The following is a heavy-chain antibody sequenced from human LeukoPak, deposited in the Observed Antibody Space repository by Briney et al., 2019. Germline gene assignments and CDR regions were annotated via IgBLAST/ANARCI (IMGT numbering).Heavy chain of an antibody. D-gene: IGHD3-16*01. CDR1: GFTFSNYG. V-gene: IGHV3-23*01. CDR2: ISRSGGST. J-gene: IGHJ4*02. Sequence: GGSLRLSCAASGFTFSNYGMSWVRQAPGKGLEWVSSISRSGGSTHYADSVKGRFVISRDTSKNTLHLQMNSLTAGDTAVYYCAKSDYYDESGHPSSFEYWGQGTLVTVSS. CDR3: AKSDYYDESGHPSSFEY.